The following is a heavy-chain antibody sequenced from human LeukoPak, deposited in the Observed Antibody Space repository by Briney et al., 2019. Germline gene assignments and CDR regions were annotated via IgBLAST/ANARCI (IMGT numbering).Heavy chain of an antibody. J-gene: IGHJ3*02. D-gene: IGHD3-22*01. Sequence: SVKVSCKASGYTFTSYGISWVRQAPGQGLEWMGGIIPIFGTANYAQKFQGRVTITADKSTSTAYMELSSLRSEDTAVYYCARDQSDYYDSSGSPFVAFDIWGQGTMVTVSS. CDR2: IIPIFGTA. V-gene: IGHV1-69*06. CDR3: ARDQSDYYDSSGSPFVAFDI. CDR1: GYTFTSYG.